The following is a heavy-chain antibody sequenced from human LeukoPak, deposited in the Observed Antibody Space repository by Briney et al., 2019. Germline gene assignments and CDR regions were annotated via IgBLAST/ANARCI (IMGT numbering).Heavy chain of an antibody. J-gene: IGHJ4*02. D-gene: IGHD3-10*01. V-gene: IGHV1-18*01. CDR1: GYTFTSYG. Sequence: ASVKVSCKASGYTFTSYGISWVRQAPGQGLEWMGWISAYNGNTNYAQKLQGRVTMTTDTSTSTAYMELRSLRSDDTAVYYCARRLHTYSLWFGELLPLPPFDYWGQGTLVTVSS. CDR3: ARRLHTYSLWFGELLPLPPFDY. CDR2: ISAYNGNT.